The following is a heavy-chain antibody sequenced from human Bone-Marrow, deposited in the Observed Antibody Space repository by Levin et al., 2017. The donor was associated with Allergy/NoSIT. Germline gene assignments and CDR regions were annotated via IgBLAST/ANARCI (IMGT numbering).Heavy chain of an antibody. J-gene: IGHJ4*02. Sequence: GGSLRLSCAGSGFSFGSYSMNWVRQAPGKGLQWVSTISSDSNDIYYRDSVKGRFTISRDNTKNSLVLQMNSLRAEDTAFYYWVRDLWDSSAGYRFGFWGQGP. CDR3: VRDLWDSSAGYRFGF. V-gene: IGHV3-21*06. D-gene: IGHD3-22*01. CDR1: GFSFGSYS. CDR2: ISSDSNDI.